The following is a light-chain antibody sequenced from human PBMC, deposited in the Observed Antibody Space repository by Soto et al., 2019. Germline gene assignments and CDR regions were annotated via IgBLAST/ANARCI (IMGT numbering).Light chain of an antibody. CDR2: DAS. Sequence: EVVLTQSPATLSLSPGERATLSCRASQSVSRHLAWYQQKPGQAPRLLILDASDRATGIPARFSGSGSGTNFPLTISSLVPEDFAVYYCQQRRNWPPVTFGGGPKVEIK. CDR3: QQRRNWPPVT. V-gene: IGKV3-11*01. CDR1: QSVSRH. J-gene: IGKJ4*01.